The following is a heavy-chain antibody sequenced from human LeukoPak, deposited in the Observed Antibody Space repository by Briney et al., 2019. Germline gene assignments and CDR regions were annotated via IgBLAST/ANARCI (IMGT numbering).Heavy chain of an antibody. CDR3: ARGGEWLPRSPYYFDY. J-gene: IGHJ4*02. D-gene: IGHD3-3*01. Sequence: GGSLRLSCAASGFTFSSYGMHWVRQAPGKGLEWMAVIWYDGSNKYYADSVKGRFTISRDNSKNTLYLQMNSLRAEDTAVYYCARGGEWLPRSPYYFDYWGQGTLVTVSS. CDR2: IWYDGSNK. V-gene: IGHV3-33*01. CDR1: GFTFSSYG.